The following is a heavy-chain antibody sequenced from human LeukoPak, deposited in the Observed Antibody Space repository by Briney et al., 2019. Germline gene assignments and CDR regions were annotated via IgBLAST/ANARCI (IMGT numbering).Heavy chain of an antibody. D-gene: IGHD3-22*01. J-gene: IGHJ4*02. CDR1: GFTFSSYS. CDR2: SSSSSSYI. Sequence: PGGSLRLSCAASGFTFSSYSMNWVRQAPGKGLEWVSSSSSSSSYIYYADSVKGRFTISRDNAKNSLYLQMNSLRAEDTAVYYCARGYYYDSSGYYRTFDYWGQGTLVTVSS. CDR3: ARGYYYDSSGYYRTFDY. V-gene: IGHV3-21*01.